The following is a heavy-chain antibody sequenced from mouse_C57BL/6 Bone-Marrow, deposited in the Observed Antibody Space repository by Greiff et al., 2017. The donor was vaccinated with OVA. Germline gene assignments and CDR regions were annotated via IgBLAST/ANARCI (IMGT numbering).Heavy chain of an antibody. CDR2: FHPYNDDT. CDR3: ARSSYYYGDYYAMDY. CDR1: GYTFTTYP. V-gene: IGHV1-47*01. Sequence: VHLVESGAELVKPGASVKMSCKASGYTFTTYPIEWMKQNHGKSLEWIGNFHPYNDDTKYNEKFKGKATLTVEKSSSTVYLELSRLTSDDSAVYYCARSSYYYGDYYAMDYWGQGTSVTVSS. J-gene: IGHJ4*01. D-gene: IGHD1-1*01.